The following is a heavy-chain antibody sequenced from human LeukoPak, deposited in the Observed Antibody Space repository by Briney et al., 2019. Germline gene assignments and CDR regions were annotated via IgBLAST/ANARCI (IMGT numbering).Heavy chain of an antibody. CDR3: VRDGGGAEDY. CDR1: GFTFSSYW. V-gene: IGHV3-7*01. D-gene: IGHD3-16*01. Sequence: GGSLRLSCAASGFTFSSYWMSWVRQAPGKGLEWVANIKEDGSEKKYVDSVKGRFTISRDNAKNSLYVRMNSLRAEDTAVYYCVRDGGGAEDYWGQGTLVTVSS. J-gene: IGHJ4*02. CDR2: IKEDGSEK.